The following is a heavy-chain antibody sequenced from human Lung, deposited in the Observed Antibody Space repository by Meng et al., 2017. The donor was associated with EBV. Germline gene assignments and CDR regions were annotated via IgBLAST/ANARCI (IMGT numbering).Heavy chain of an antibody. CDR1: GYTFTNYG. J-gene: IGHJ4*02. CDR2: ISAYNGNT. CDR3: ARVEVGITSGDY. V-gene: IGHV1-18*01. D-gene: IGHD1-26*01. Sequence: QAPLVQSGGEGKKPGASVKVSCKASGYTFTNYGITWVRQAPGQGLEWMGWISAYNGNTNYAQTLQGRLTMTTDTSTSTAYMELRSLRSDDTAVYYCARVEVGITSGDYWGQGTLVTVSS.